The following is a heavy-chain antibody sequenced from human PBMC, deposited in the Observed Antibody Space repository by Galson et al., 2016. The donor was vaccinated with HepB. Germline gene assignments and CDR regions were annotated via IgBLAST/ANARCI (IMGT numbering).Heavy chain of an antibody. CDR2: ISSSSATI. CDR3: TRDGALPGGWVWSDP. D-gene: IGHD3-3*01. V-gene: IGHV3-48*04. Sequence: SLRLSCAASGFSFSTYTMNWVRQAPGKGLEWVASISSSSATIYYVDSVKGRFAVSRDNAENSVYLQMNSLRVEDTAVYYCTRDGALPGGWVWSDPWGQGTLVIVSS. CDR1: GFSFSTYT. J-gene: IGHJ5*02.